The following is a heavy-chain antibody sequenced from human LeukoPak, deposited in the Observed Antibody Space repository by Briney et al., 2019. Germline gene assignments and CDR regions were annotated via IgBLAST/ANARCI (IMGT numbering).Heavy chain of an antibody. J-gene: IGHJ6*02. Sequence: SETLSLTCAVYGESFSHYYWTWIRQSPGKGLEWIGEIDEIGRTNYNPSLKSRATISVDRSKNQFSLKLSSVTAADTAVYYCARPIHCSATRCTRAMDVWGQGTTVTVSS. D-gene: IGHD2-15*01. V-gene: IGHV4-34*01. CDR3: ARPIHCSATRCTRAMDV. CDR2: IDEIGRT. CDR1: GESFSHYY.